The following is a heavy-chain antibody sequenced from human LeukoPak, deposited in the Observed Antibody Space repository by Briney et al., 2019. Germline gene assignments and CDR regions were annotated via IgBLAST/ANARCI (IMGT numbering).Heavy chain of an antibody. D-gene: IGHD3-10*01. CDR3: ARGTGYYGSGSYAYYMDV. CDR1: GGSFSGYY. J-gene: IGHJ6*03. Sequence: PSETLSLTCAVYGGSFSGYYWSWIRQPPGKGLEWIGEINHSGSTNYNPSLKSRVTISVDTPKNQFSLKLSSVTAADTAAYYCARGTGYYGSGSYAYYMDVWGKGTTVTVSS. CDR2: INHSGST. V-gene: IGHV4-34*01.